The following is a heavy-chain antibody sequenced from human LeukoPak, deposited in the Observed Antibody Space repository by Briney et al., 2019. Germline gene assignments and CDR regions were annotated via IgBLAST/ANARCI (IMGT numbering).Heavy chain of an antibody. D-gene: IGHD6-19*01. V-gene: IGHV3-48*01. CDR3: ASRRSGWPKDALDI. CDR2: ISASGANT. CDR1: GVIFGGYT. Sequence: GGSLRLSCAGSGVIFGGYTMNWVRQAPGKGLEWLSYISASGANTFYADSVKGRFSISRDNANNLVYLQIHSLRAEDTAVYYCASRRSGWPKDALDIWGQGTMVTVTS. J-gene: IGHJ3*02.